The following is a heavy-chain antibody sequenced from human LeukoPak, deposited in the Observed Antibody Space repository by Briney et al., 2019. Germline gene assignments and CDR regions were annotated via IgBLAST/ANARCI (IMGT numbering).Heavy chain of an antibody. CDR2: INHRGSP. Sequence: SETLSLTCAVYGGPFSGYHWSWIRQPPGKGLEGMGEINHRGSPNYNPPLKGRVTISRDQSKNQFYLKLSSVTAADTAVYYCARGRVAARPFDYWGQGTLVTVSS. V-gene: IGHV4-34*01. CDR3: ARGRVAARPFDY. J-gene: IGHJ4*02. D-gene: IGHD6-6*01. CDR1: GGPFSGYH.